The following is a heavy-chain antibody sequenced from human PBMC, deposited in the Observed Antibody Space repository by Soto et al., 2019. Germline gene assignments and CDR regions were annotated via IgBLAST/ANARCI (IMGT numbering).Heavy chain of an antibody. J-gene: IGHJ4*02. Sequence: QVQLVQSGAEVREPGASVKVSCKASGYSFSSLDINWVRQTTGQGLEWMGWMQPRDGRTGYAQKFQGRVTMTRDNSINTAYMELSSLTSDDTAFYYCARGVTAGVDYWGQGTLVTVSS. V-gene: IGHV1-8*01. CDR2: MQPRDGRT. D-gene: IGHD1-26*01. CDR3: ARGVTAGVDY. CDR1: GYSFSSLD.